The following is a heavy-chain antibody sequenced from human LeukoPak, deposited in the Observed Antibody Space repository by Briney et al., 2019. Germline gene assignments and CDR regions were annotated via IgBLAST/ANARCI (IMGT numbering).Heavy chain of an antibody. CDR2: IYYSGTT. CDR1: GGSISSSSHY. CDR3: ATHHYYDSSGYSYAFDI. J-gene: IGHJ3*02. Sequence: SETLSLTCTVSGGSISSSSHYWGWVRQPPGKGLERIGSIYYSGTTYYNPSLKSRVTISVDTSKNQFSLKLSSVTAADTAVYYCATHHYYDSSGYSYAFDIWGQGTIVTVSS. V-gene: IGHV4-39*01. D-gene: IGHD3-22*01.